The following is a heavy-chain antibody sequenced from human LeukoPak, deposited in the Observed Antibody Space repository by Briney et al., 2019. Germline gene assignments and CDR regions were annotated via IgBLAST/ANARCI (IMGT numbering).Heavy chain of an antibody. CDR3: ARGSVPLFDY. V-gene: IGHV3-21*01. D-gene: IGHD3-10*02. CDR2: ISSSSSYI. J-gene: IGHJ4*02. Sequence: GGSLRLSCAASGFTFSSYSMNWVRQAPGKGLEWVSSISSSSSYIYYADSVKGRFTISRDNAKNSLYLQINSLRAEDTVVYYCARGSVPLFDYWGQGTLVTVSP. CDR1: GFTFSSYS.